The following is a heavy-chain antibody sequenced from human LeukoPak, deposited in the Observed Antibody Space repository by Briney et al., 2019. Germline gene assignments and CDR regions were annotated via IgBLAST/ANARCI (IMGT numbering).Heavy chain of an antibody. CDR1: GGSISSYY. D-gene: IGHD4-17*01. CDR2: IYYSGST. Sequence: PSETLSLTCTVSGGSISSYYWSWIRQPPGKGLEWIGYIYYSGSTNYNPSLKSRVTISVDTSKNQFSLKLSSVTAADTAVYYCARAYGDYIPDYWGQGTLVTVSS. CDR3: ARAYGDYIPDY. V-gene: IGHV4-59*01. J-gene: IGHJ4*02.